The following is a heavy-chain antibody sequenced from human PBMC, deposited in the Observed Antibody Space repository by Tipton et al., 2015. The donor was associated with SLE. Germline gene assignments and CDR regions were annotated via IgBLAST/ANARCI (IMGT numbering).Heavy chain of an antibody. CDR2: ISPYNGNT. CDR3: ARGAPDTALWYFDL. J-gene: IGHJ2*01. CDR1: GYTFTSYG. D-gene: IGHD5-18*01. V-gene: IGHV1-18*01. Sequence: QSGAEVKKPGASVKVSCKASGYTFTSYGINWVRQAPGQGLEWMGWISPYNGNTKNAQKFQGRVTITADKSTSTAYMELSSLRSEDTAVYYCARGAPDTALWYFDLWGRGTLVTVSS.